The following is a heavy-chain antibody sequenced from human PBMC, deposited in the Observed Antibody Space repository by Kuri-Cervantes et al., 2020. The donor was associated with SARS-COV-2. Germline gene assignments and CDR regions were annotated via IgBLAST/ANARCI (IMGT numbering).Heavy chain of an antibody. CDR1: GFTFSSYA. J-gene: IGHJ3*02. Sequence: GGSLRLSCAASGFTFSSYAMHWVRQAPGKGLEWVAVISYDGSNKYYADSVKGRFTISRDNSKNTLYLQMSSLRSEDTAVYYCARGNTADAFDIWGQGTMVTVSS. D-gene: IGHD5-18*01. V-gene: IGHV3-30-3*01. CDR3: ARGNTADAFDI. CDR2: ISYDGSNK.